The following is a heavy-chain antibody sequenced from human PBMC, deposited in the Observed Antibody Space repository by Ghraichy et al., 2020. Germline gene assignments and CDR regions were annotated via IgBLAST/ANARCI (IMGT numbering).Heavy chain of an antibody. CDR2: IYSGGST. Sequence: GESLNISCAASGFTVSSNYMSWVRQAPGKGLEWVSVIYSGGSTYYADSVKGRFTISRDNSKNTLYLQMNSLRAEDTAVYYCARDTTEMATIGTKNDYWGQGTLVTVSS. CDR1: GFTVSSNY. J-gene: IGHJ4*02. D-gene: IGHD5-24*01. CDR3: ARDTTEMATIGTKNDY. V-gene: IGHV3-66*02.